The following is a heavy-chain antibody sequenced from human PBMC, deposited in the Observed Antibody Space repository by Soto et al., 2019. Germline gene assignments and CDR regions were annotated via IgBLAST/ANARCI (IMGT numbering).Heavy chain of an antibody. Sequence: ASVKVSCKVSGGTFSSYTITWVRQAPGEGLEWMGRIIPMFDIINYAQKFQGRVTITADKSTNTAYMELTSLKSDDTAVYYCAKEKHENKVMDLGGQGTTVPVPS. V-gene: IGHV1-69*04. J-gene: IGHJ6*02. CDR1: GGTFSSYT. CDR3: AKEKHENKVMDL. CDR2: IIPMFDII.